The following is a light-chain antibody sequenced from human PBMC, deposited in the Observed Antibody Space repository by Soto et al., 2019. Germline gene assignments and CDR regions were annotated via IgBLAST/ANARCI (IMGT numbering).Light chain of an antibody. CDR2: GES. CDR3: QQYGSSSQT. V-gene: IGKV3-20*01. Sequence: ESVLRRAPNTLSVTAWGRSGDLGGRSLTVSSNFLAWYQQRPGQAPRLLIYGESSRAAGIPDRFSGSGSGKDFTLSISRLEPEDFAVYYGQQYGSSSQTFGQGTKVDIK. CDR1: LTVSSNF. J-gene: IGKJ1*01.